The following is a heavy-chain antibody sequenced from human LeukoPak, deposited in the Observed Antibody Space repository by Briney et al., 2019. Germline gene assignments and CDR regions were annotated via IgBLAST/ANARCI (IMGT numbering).Heavy chain of an antibody. V-gene: IGHV4-59*01. Sequence: SETLSLTCTVSGGSISSYYWSWIRQPPGKGLEWIGYIYYSGSTNYNPSLKSRVTISVDTSKNQFSLKLSSVTAADTAVYYCARGGYSYGYYMDVWGKGTMVTVSS. CDR3: ARGGYSYGYYMDV. J-gene: IGHJ6*03. CDR1: GGSISSYY. CDR2: IYYSGST. D-gene: IGHD5-18*01.